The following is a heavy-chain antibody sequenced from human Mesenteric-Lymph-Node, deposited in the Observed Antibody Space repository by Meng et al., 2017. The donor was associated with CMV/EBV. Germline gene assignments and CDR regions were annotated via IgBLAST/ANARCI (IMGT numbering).Heavy chain of an antibody. Sequence: ASVKVSCKTSGYTFTSYGISWVRQAPGQGLEWMGWISAYNGNTNYAQNLQGRVTMATDTSTSTAYMEVRSLRSEDTAVYYCARGPSYDILTGLYAFDIWGQGTMVTVSS. V-gene: IGHV1-18*01. J-gene: IGHJ3*02. D-gene: IGHD3-9*01. CDR1: GYTFTSYG. CDR3: ARGPSYDILTGLYAFDI. CDR2: ISAYNGNT.